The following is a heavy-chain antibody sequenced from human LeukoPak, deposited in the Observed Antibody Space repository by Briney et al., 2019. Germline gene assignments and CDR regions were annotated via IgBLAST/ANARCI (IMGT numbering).Heavy chain of an antibody. CDR1: GYTFTSYA. CDR3: AEGGNYDFWSGYLM. CDR2: INTNTGNP. J-gene: IGHJ4*02. V-gene: IGHV7-4-1*02. D-gene: IGHD3-3*01. Sequence: ASVKVSCKASGYTFTSYAMNWVRQAPGQGLEWMGWINTNTGNPTYAQGFTGRFVFSLDTSVSTAYLQISSLKAEDTAVYYCAEGGNYDFWSGYLMWGQGTLVTVSS.